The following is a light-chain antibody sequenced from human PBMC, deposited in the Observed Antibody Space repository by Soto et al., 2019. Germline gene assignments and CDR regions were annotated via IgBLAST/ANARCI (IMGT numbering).Light chain of an antibody. J-gene: IGKJ1*01. CDR1: QSISDW. V-gene: IGKV1-5*03. CDR3: QQYHIYSWT. CDR2: RAS. Sequence: DIQMTQSPSTLSASVGDRVTITCRASQSISDWLAWYQQKPGEAPRLLIYRASTLQSGVSSRFRGSGSGTEFTLTISDLQLDDFATYYCQQYHIYSWTFGQGTTVGIK.